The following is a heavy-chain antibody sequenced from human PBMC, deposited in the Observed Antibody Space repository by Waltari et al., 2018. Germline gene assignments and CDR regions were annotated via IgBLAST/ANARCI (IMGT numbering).Heavy chain of an antibody. CDR3: AKAGYYDIWSGYSLSWYFDL. CDR2: IRYDGSNK. CDR1: GFTFSRYG. D-gene: IGHD3-3*01. V-gene: IGHV3-30*02. Sequence: QVQLVESGGGVVQPGGSLRLSCAASGFTFSRYGMHWVRQAPGKGLEWVAFIRYDGSNKYYEDSVKGRFTISRDNSKNRLYLQMKSLRAEDTAVYYCAKAGYYDIWSGYSLSWYFDLWGRGTLVTVSS. J-gene: IGHJ2*01.